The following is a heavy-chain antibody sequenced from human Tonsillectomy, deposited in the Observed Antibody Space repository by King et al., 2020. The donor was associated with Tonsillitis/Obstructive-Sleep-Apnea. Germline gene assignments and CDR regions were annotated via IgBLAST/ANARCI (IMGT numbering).Heavy chain of an antibody. CDR3: ARGGMTTVVTPNGMDV. D-gene: IGHD4-23*01. CDR1: GYTFTSYD. J-gene: IGHJ6*02. Sequence: QLVQSGAEVKKPGASVKVSCKTSGYTFTSYDINWVRQATGQGLEWMGWMNPNSGNTGYAQKFQGRVTMTRNTSISTAYMELSSLRSEDTAGYYCARGGMTTVVTPNGMDVWGQGTTVTVSS. CDR2: MNPNSGNT. V-gene: IGHV1-8*01.